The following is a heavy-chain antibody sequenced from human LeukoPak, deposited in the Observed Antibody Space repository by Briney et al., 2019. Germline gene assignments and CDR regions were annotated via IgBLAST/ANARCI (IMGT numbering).Heavy chain of an antibody. D-gene: IGHD2-21*01. CDR3: AKSGGGYSFFDY. CDR1: GFTFDDYA. J-gene: IGHJ4*02. CDR2: ISGSGGNT. Sequence: PGGSLRLSCAASGFTFDDYAMHWVRQAPGKGLEWVSLISGSGGNTYYADSVKGRFTISRDNSKNTLYLQMNSLRAEDTAIYYCAKSGGGYSFFDYWGQGTLVTVSS. V-gene: IGHV3-23*01.